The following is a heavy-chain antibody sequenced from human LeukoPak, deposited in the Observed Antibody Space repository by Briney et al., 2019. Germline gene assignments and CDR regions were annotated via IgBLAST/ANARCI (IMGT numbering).Heavy chain of an antibody. V-gene: IGHV3-30*18. CDR3: AKRMGPSIAAADLDY. D-gene: IGHD6-13*01. CDR1: GFTLSSFG. Sequence: GRSLRLSCAASGFTLSSFGMHWVRQAPGKGLEWVAVISYDGSNKYYADSVKGRFTISRDNSKNTLYLQMNSLRAEDTAVYHCAKRMGPSIAAADLDYWGQGTLVIVSS. CDR2: ISYDGSNK. J-gene: IGHJ4*02.